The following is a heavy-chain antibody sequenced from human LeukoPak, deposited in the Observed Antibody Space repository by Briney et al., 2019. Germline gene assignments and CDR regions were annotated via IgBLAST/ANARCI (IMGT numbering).Heavy chain of an antibody. J-gene: IGHJ6*02. CDR2: ISWNSGSI. V-gene: IGHV3-9*01. CDR1: GFTFDDYA. CDR3: AKDIGPGGNYYYGMDV. Sequence: GGSLRLSCAASGFTFDDYAMHWVRQAPGKGLEWVSGISWNSGSIDYADSVKGRFTISRDNAKNSLYLQMNSLRAEDTALYYCAKDIGPGGNYYYGMDVWGQGTTVTVSS.